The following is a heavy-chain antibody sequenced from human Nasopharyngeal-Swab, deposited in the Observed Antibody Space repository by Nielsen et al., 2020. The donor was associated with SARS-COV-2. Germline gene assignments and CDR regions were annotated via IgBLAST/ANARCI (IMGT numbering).Heavy chain of an antibody. CDR2: TYYRSRWYN. J-gene: IGHJ5*02. V-gene: IGHV6-1*01. CDR3: ARDLWNYGWFDP. Sequence: SETLSLTCAVSGDSISSDRVSWNWIRQTPSRGLEWLGKTYYRSRWYNEYALSVKSRITINADTSTNQFSLQLNSVTPEDTAVYYCARDLWNYGWFDPWGQGTLVTVSS. CDR1: GDSISSDRVS. D-gene: IGHD1-7*01.